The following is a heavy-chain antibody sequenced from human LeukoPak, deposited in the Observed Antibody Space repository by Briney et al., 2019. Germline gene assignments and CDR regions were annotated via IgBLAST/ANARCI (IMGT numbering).Heavy chain of an antibody. V-gene: IGHV3-48*03. D-gene: IGHD6-13*01. Sequence: GGSLRLSCAASGFTFSSYEMNWVRQAPGKGLEWVSYISSSGSTIYYADSVKGRFTISRDNAKNSLYLQMNSLRAEDTAVYYCARDKYSSSWYYFDYWGQGTLVTVSS. J-gene: IGHJ4*02. CDR2: ISSSGSTI. CDR1: GFTFSSYE. CDR3: ARDKYSSSWYYFDY.